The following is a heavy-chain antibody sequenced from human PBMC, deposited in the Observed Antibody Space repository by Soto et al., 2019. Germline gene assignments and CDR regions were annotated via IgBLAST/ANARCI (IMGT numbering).Heavy chain of an antibody. Sequence: PGGSLRLSCAASGFTLSSYAMHWVRQAPGKGLEWVAVISYDGSNKYYADSVKGRFTISRDNSKNTLYLQMNSLRAEDTAVYYCARDLSGYSYGYGMDVWGQGTTVTVSS. CDR1: GFTLSSYA. V-gene: IGHV3-30-3*01. CDR2: ISYDGSNK. J-gene: IGHJ6*02. D-gene: IGHD5-18*01. CDR3: ARDLSGYSYGYGMDV.